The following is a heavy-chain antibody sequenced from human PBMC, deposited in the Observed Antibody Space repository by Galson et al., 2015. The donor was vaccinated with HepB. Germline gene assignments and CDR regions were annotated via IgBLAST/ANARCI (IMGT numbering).Heavy chain of an antibody. CDR1: GGTFSSYT. Sequence: KVSCKASGGTFSSYTISWVRQAPGQGLEWMGRIIPILGIANYAQKFQGRVTITADKSTSTAYMELSSLRSEDTAVYYCARTERLRATDAFDIWGQGTMVTVSS. J-gene: IGHJ3*02. V-gene: IGHV1-69*02. CDR3: ARTERLRATDAFDI. CDR2: IIPILGIA. D-gene: IGHD1-26*01.